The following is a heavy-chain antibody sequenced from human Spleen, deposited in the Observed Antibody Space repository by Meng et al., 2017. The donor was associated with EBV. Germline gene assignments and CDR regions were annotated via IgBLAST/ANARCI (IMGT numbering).Heavy chain of an antibody. J-gene: IGHJ4*02. Sequence: QVQLVQSGAEVEKPGASVKVSCKAFGYTFNNFGISWVRQAPGQGLEWMGWISPYNGNTVYAQKLQGRVSMTTDTSTNTAYMKLWSLRSDDTAVYYCARDVYSGYDRLGYWGQGTLVTVSS. CDR1: GYTFNNFG. CDR3: ARDVYSGYDRLGY. CDR2: ISPYNGNT. V-gene: IGHV1-18*01. D-gene: IGHD5-12*01.